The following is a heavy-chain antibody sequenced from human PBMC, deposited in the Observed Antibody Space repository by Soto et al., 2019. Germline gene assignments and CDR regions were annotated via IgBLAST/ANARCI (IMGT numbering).Heavy chain of an antibody. CDR1: GVTFNSYS. V-gene: IGHV3-23*01. Sequence: XGSLRLSCVGSGVTFNSYSMTWVRQAPGKGLEWVSAIVGGGDSTAYADSVKGRFTLSRDNAKDTLYLQMNSLRAEDSAVYFCARGRNYDYWKPLDDWGQGTLVTVSS. D-gene: IGHD3-3*01. CDR3: ARGRNYDYWKPLDD. J-gene: IGHJ4*02. CDR2: IVGGGDST.